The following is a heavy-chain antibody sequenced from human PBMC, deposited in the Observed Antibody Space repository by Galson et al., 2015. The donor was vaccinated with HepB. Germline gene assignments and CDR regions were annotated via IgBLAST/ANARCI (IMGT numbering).Heavy chain of an antibody. CDR2: ISSSSSTI. J-gene: IGHJ3*02. Sequence: SLRLSCAASGFTFSSYSMNWVRQAPGKGLEWVSYISSSSSTIYYADSVKGRFTISRDNAKNSLYLQMNSLRAEDTAVYYCARDGGYDWVDDAFDIWGQGTMVTVSS. D-gene: IGHD5-12*01. CDR1: GFTFSSYS. V-gene: IGHV3-48*01. CDR3: ARDGGYDWVDDAFDI.